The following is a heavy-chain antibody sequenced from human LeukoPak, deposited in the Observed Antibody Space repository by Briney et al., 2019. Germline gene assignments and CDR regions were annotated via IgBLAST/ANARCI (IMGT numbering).Heavy chain of an antibody. CDR1: GYTFTGYY. D-gene: IGHD6-13*01. Sequence: GASVKVSCKASGYTFTGYYMHWVRQAPGQGLEWMGWINPNRGGTNYAQKFQGRVTMTRDTSISTAYMELSRLRSDDTAVYYCARVGYSSSWSSTYNWFDPWGQGTLVTVSS. V-gene: IGHV1-2*02. CDR2: INPNRGGT. J-gene: IGHJ5*02. CDR3: ARVGYSSSWSSTYNWFDP.